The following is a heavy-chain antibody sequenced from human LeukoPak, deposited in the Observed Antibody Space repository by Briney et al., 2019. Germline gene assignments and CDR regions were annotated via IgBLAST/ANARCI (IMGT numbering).Heavy chain of an antibody. V-gene: IGHV1-69*13. J-gene: IGHJ6*02. CDR1: GGTFSSYA. D-gene: IGHD3-10*01. Sequence: GASVKVSCKASGGTFSSYAISWVRQAPGQGLEWMGGIIPIFGTANYAQKFQGRVTITADESTSTAYMELSSLRSEDTAVYYCASCGSGSYYRTNYYYYYGMDVWGQGTTVTVSS. CDR3: ASCGSGSYYRTNYYYYYGMDV. CDR2: IIPIFGTA.